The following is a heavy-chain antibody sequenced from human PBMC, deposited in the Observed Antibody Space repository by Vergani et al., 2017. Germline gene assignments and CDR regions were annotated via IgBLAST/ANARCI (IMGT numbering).Heavy chain of an antibody. CDR2: INYDGNT. V-gene: IGHV4-34*02. Sequence: QVQLQQWGAGVVKPSGTLSLTCAVFGESFSSFYWSWIRQPPGKGLEWIGEINYDGNTNYNPSLKSRVTVSRDTAKNQFSLNLMSVTAADTAVYFCARAGHPFCAFYMDVWGKGITVTVSS. J-gene: IGHJ6*03. CDR3: ARAGHPFCAFYMDV. CDR1: GESFSSFY.